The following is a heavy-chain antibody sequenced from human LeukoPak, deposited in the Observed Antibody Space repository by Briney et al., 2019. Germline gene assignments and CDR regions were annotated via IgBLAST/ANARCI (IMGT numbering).Heavy chain of an antibody. J-gene: IGHJ4*02. V-gene: IGHV3-23*01. D-gene: IGHD3-22*01. CDR1: GFTFSTYA. CDR2: ISGSGGST. CDR3: AKDRGRYYDSSGYYWGYYFDS. Sequence: GGSLRRSCAASGFTFSTYAVNWVRQAPGKGLEWVSAISGSGGSTYYADSVKGRFTISRDNSKNTLYLQMSSLRAEDTAVYYCAKDRGRYYDSSGYYWGYYFDSWGQGILVTVST.